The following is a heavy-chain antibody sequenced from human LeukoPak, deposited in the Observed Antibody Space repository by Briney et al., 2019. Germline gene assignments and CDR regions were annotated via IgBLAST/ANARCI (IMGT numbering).Heavy chain of an antibody. J-gene: IGHJ4*02. D-gene: IGHD1-26*01. CDR2: MRSGGSET. CDR3: SRRLGATQPYFDF. CDR1: VYRFTRYC. Sequence: GESLKISSKAPVYRFTRYCIGWGRQMSGKSPECMGNMRSGGSETRYRPFFQSQVTISGHQCISSAYLQWGRIKASDIAIDYCSRRLGATQPYFDFWVQGALVTVCS. V-gene: IGHV5-51*01.